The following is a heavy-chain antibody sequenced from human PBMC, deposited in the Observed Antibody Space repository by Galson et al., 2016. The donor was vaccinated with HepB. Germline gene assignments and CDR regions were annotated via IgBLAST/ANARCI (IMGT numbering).Heavy chain of an antibody. CDR3: ARHGRFLRSHLDH. J-gene: IGHJ4*02. CDR1: GGSFRDYY. V-gene: IGHV4-34*01. D-gene: IGHD3-10*01. CDR2: INHSGIT. Sequence: LSLTCTVYGGSFRDYYWTWLRQPPGKGLAWIGEINHSGITNYNPSLQSRVIMSLDASKNHFSLILSSVTAADTAIYYCARHGRFLRSHLDHWGQGSLVSVSS.